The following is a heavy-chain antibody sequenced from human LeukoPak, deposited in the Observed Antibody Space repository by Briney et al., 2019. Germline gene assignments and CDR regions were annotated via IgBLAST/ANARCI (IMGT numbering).Heavy chain of an antibody. CDR1: GGSISSSSYY. CDR3: ARHLYYYDSSGYYEAVDY. J-gene: IGHJ4*02. CDR2: IYYSGST. D-gene: IGHD3-22*01. Sequence: SETLSLTCTVSGGSISSSSYYWGWIRQPPGKGLEWIGSIYYSGSTYYNPSLKSRVTISVDTSKNQFSLKLSSVTAADTAVYYCARHLYYYDSSGYYEAVDYWGQGTLVTVSS. V-gene: IGHV4-39*01.